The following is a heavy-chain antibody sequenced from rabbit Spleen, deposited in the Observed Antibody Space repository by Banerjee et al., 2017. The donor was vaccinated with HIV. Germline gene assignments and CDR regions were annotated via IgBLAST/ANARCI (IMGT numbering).Heavy chain of an antibody. D-gene: IGHD6-1*01. V-gene: IGHV1S40*01. CDR3: ARAPNYYNGGGSAYPYAYYGMDL. Sequence: GITYYASWAKGRFTISKTSSTTVTLQMTSLTAADTATYFCARAPNYYNGGGSAYPYAYYGMDLWGPGTLVTVS. CDR2: GIT. J-gene: IGHJ6*01.